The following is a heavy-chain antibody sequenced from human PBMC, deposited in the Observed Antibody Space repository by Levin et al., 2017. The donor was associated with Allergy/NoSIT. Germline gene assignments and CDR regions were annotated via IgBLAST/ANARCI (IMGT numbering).Heavy chain of an antibody. CDR1: CGSLPRYY. Sequence: SQTLSLTCTVSCGSLPRYYCSWIRQTPGKGLEWIGYVYFTGSTYYNPSLKSRVTMSVDKSKNQFSLKLSSVTAADTAVYYFARGALNYYYYGMDVWGQGTAVTVSS. CDR3: ARGALNYYYYGMDV. V-gene: IGHV4-59*01. J-gene: IGHJ6*02. CDR2: VYFTGST. D-gene: IGHD1-26*01.